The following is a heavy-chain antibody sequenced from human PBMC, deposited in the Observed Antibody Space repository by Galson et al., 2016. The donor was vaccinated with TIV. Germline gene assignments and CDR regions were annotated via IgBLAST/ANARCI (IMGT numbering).Heavy chain of an antibody. CDR2: ISGNSVTK. V-gene: IGHV3-9*01. J-gene: IGHJ6*02. CDR1: GFNFGDHA. CDR3: VKARGHSYGSPQDYYYGMDV. Sequence: SLRLSCAASGFNFGDHAMHWVRQVPGKGLEWVSGISGNSVTKGSADSVKGRFTISRDNAKTSLYLQMNSLRDDDTALYYCVKARGHSYGSPQDYYYGMDVWGQGTTVTVSS. D-gene: IGHD5-18*01.